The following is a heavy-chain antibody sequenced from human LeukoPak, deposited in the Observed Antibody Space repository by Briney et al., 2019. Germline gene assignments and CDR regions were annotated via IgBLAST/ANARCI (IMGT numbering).Heavy chain of an antibody. CDR3: ATRYRGRHYYYMDV. J-gene: IGHJ6*03. CDR1: GYSFTGFG. Sequence: ASVKVSCKASGYSFTGFGMHWVRQAPGQGLEWLGWINTNTGNPTYGQGFTGRFVFSMDTSVSTAYLQISSLKAEDTAVYYCATRYRGRHYYYMDVWGKGTMVIVSS. V-gene: IGHV7-4-1*02. D-gene: IGHD1-26*01. CDR2: INTNTGNP.